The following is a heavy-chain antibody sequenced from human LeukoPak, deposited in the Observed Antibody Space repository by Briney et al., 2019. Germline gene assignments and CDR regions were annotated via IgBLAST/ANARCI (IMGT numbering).Heavy chain of an antibody. CDR3: ARGIYSIGFDY. CDR1: GDSVSSNTAT. CDR2: TYYMSKWFN. D-gene: IGHD5-12*01. Sequence: SQTLSLTCAIPGDSVSSNTATWSWIRLSPSRGLSWLGRTYYMSKWFNEYAVTVKSRTTINSDTSKNQFSLQLNSVTPEDTAVYYCARGIYSIGFDYWGQGTLVTVSS. J-gene: IGHJ4*02. V-gene: IGHV6-1*01.